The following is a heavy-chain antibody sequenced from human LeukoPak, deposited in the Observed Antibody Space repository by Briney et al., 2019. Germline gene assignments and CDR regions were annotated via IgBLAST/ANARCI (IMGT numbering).Heavy chain of an antibody. V-gene: IGHV1-18*01. D-gene: IGHD5-18*01. Sequence: ASVKVSCKASGYTFTSYGVSWVRQAPGQGLEWVGWISASNGNTNSAQRLQGRVTLTTDTSTSTVYMELSSLRSEETAVYYCARDQGLTAPPPYGLDVWGQGTTVIVSS. CDR1: GYTFTSYG. CDR2: ISASNGNT. CDR3: ARDQGLTAPPPYGLDV. J-gene: IGHJ6*02.